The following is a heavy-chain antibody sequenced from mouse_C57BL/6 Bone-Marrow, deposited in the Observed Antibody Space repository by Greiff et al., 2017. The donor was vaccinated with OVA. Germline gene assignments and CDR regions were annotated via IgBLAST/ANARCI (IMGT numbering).Heavy chain of an antibody. D-gene: IGHD2-1*01. Sequence: EAGGGLVQPKGSLKLSCAASGFSFNTYAMNWVRQAPGKGLEWVARIRSKSNNYATYYADSVKDRFTISRDDSESMLYLQMNNLKTEDTAMYYCVRQYYGNYAAWFAYWGQGTLVTVSA. CDR1: GFSFNTYA. V-gene: IGHV10-1*01. CDR2: IRSKSNNYAT. J-gene: IGHJ3*01. CDR3: VRQYYGNYAAWFAY.